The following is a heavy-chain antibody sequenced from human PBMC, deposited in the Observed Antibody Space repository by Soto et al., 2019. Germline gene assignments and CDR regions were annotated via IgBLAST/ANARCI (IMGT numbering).Heavy chain of an antibody. Sequence: PGGSLRLSCVASGFIFSSYNMNWGRQAPGKGLEWVSSISSSSSYIYYADSVKGRFTISRDNAKNSLYLQMNSLRAEDTAVYYCAYGSSNWFDPWGQGTLVTVSS. CDR3: AYGSSNWFDP. D-gene: IGHD3-10*01. CDR1: GFIFSSYN. J-gene: IGHJ5*02. CDR2: ISSSSSYI. V-gene: IGHV3-21*01.